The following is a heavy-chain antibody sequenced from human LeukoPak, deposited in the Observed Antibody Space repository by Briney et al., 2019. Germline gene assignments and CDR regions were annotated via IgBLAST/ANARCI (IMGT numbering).Heavy chain of an antibody. V-gene: IGHV1-18*01. CDR3: ARGKEAYDSSGYTAYDY. J-gene: IGHJ4*02. Sequence: GASVKVSCKASGYTFTSYGISWVRQAPGQGLGWMGWIIAYNGNTNYAQKLQGRVTITTDTSTSTAYMELRSLRSDDTAVYYCARGKEAYDSSGYTAYDYWGQGTLVTVSS. CDR1: GYTFTSYG. CDR2: IIAYNGNT. D-gene: IGHD3-22*01.